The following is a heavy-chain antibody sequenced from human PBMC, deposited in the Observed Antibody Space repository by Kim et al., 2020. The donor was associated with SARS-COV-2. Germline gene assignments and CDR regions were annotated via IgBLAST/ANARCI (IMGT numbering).Heavy chain of an antibody. V-gene: IGHV4-39*01. J-gene: IGHJ5*02. D-gene: IGHD6-13*01. Sequence: YYNPSVKSRVTMSEDRSKNQFSRNLSCVTAADTAVYYCTRRAAAPAVYFDPWGQGIPVTVSS. CDR3: TRRAAAPAVYFDP.